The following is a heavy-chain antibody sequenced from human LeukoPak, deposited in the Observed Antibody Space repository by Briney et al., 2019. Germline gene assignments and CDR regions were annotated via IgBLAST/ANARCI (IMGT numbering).Heavy chain of an antibody. V-gene: IGHV4-39*01. CDR3: ARRLLWSGYFDY. J-gene: IGHJ4*02. D-gene: IGHD3-3*01. CDR1: GVSISSSNSY. Sequence: PSETLSLTCTVSGVSISSSNSYWGWIRQPPGNGLEWIGSIYYSGNTYYNASLKSQVSISIDTSKNQFSLRLTSVTAADTAVYYCARRLLWSGYFDYWGQGTLVTVSS. CDR2: IYYSGNT.